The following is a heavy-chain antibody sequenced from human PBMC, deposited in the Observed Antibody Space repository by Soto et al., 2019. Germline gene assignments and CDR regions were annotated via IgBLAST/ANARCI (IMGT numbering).Heavy chain of an antibody. V-gene: IGHV3-48*02. J-gene: IGHJ4*02. D-gene: IGHD3-16*01. Sequence: PGGSLRLSCAASGFTFRRSSMNWVRQFPGKGLEWVSYISRSGDTTYYADTVKGRFIISRDNGKDSLFLQMDSLRDEDTAVYKNARDGNYDYSYSEWSQGSLVTGS. CDR3: ARDGNYDYSYSE. CDR2: ISRSGDTT. CDR1: GFTFRRSS.